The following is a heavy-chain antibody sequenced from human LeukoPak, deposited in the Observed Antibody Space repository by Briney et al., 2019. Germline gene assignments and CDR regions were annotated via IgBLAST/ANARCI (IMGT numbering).Heavy chain of an antibody. CDR1: GFTFNDYT. CDR2: ISSSGSTI. CDR3: ARNLAATPDY. Sequence: GGSLRLSCAASGFTFNDYTMHWVRQAPGKGLEWVSYISSSGSTIYYADSVKGRFTISRDNAKNSLYLQMNSLRAEDTAVYYCARNLAATPDYWGQGTLVTVSS. D-gene: IGHD5-12*01. J-gene: IGHJ4*02. V-gene: IGHV3-11*01.